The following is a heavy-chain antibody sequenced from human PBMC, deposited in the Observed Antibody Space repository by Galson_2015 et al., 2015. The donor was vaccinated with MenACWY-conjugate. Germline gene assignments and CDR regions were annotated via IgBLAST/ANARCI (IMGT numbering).Heavy chain of an antibody. J-gene: IGHJ4*02. CDR1: GFSLSTSGMR. V-gene: IGHV2-70*04. CDR2: IDWDDDK. CDR3: VRTSYCSGGRCYSPFDF. Sequence: PALVKPTQTLTLTCTFSGFSLSTSGMRVNWVRQPPGKALEWLARIDWDDDKLYNTSLRTRLTISKDTSKNQVGLTMTNMDPVDTATYYCVRTSYCSGGRCYSPFDFWGQGTLVTVSS. D-gene: IGHD2-15*01.